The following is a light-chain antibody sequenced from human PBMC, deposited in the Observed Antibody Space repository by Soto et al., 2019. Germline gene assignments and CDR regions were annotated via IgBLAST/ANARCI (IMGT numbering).Light chain of an antibody. CDR3: QQYTNWPPLT. Sequence: IVMTQSPATLSVSPGERATLSCRASQSVTSSLAWYQQQPGQAPRLLIYGAATRATGIPARFSGSGSGTEFTLTISSLQYEAFAVYYCQQYTNWPPLTFGGGNKVEIK. CDR2: GAA. CDR1: QSVTSS. V-gene: IGKV3-15*01. J-gene: IGKJ4*01.